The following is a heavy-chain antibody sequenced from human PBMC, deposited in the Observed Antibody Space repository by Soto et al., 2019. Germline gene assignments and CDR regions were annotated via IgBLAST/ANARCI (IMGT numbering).Heavy chain of an antibody. V-gene: IGHV1-2*04. CDR2: INPNSGVT. J-gene: IGHJ6*02. CDR1: GGTLSSYT. D-gene: IGHD3-10*01. Sequence: ASVKVSCKASGGTLSSYTFSWVRQAPGQGLEWMGRINPNSGVTNYAKKFQGWVTMTRDTSISTAYMELNRLRSDDTAVYYCARDVTTMVRGVMSHYGMDVWGQGTTVTVSS. CDR3: ARDVTTMVRGVMSHYGMDV.